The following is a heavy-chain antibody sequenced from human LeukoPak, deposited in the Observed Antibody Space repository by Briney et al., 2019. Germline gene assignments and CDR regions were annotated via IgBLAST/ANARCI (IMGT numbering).Heavy chain of an antibody. Sequence: ASVKVSCKAPGYTFTSYDINWVRQATGQGLEWMGWMNPNSGNTGYAQKFQGRVTMTRDTYISTAYMEMSSLRSEDTAVYYYARMEYLRSDDDNWFDPWGQGTLVTVSS. CDR1: GYTFTSYD. J-gene: IGHJ5*02. CDR3: ARMEYLRSDDDNWFDP. CDR2: MNPNSGNT. V-gene: IGHV1-8*01. D-gene: IGHD3-3*01.